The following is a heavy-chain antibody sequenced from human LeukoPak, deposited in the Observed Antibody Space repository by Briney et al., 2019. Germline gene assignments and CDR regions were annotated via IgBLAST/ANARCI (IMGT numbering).Heavy chain of an antibody. J-gene: IGHJ5*02. V-gene: IGHV4-34*01. CDR2: INHSGST. CDR3: ARGGYCSSTSCYYNWFDP. CDR1: GGSFSGYY. Sequence: SETLSFTCAVYGGSFSGYYWSWIRQPPGKGLEWIGEINHSGSTNYNPSLKSRVTISVDTSKNQFSLKLSSVTAADTAVYYCARGGYCSSTSCYYNWFDPWGQGTLVTVSS. D-gene: IGHD2-2*01.